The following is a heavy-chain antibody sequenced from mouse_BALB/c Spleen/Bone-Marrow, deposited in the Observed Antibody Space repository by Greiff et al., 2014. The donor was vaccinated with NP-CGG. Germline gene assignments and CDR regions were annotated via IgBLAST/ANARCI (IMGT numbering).Heavy chain of an antibody. D-gene: IGHD1-1*01. CDR3: TRSNYGYWYFDV. Sequence: VQLQQSGAELVKPGASVKLSCKASGYTFSSYYMYWVKQRPGQGLEWIGEINPSNGGTKFNEKFKSKATLTVDKSSSTAYMQPSSLTSEDSAVYYCTRSNYGYWYFDVWGAGTTVTVSS. CDR2: INPSNGGT. CDR1: GYTFSSYY. V-gene: IGHV1S81*02. J-gene: IGHJ1*01.